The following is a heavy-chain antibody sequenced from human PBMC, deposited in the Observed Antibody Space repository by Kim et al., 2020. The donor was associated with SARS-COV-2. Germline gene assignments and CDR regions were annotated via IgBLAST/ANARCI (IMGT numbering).Heavy chain of an antibody. V-gene: IGHV3-30*18. Sequence: GGSLRLSCAASGFTFSSYGMHWVRQAPGKGLEWVAVISYDGSNKYYADSVKGRFTISRDNSKNTLYLQMNSLRAEDTAVYYCAKGGYSYGFDYWGQGTLVTVSS. CDR3: AKGGYSYGFDY. CDR2: ISYDGSNK. CDR1: GFTFSSYG. J-gene: IGHJ4*02. D-gene: IGHD5-18*01.